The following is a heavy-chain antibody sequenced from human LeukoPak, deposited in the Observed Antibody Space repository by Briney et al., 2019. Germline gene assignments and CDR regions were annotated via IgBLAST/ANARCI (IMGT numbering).Heavy chain of an antibody. V-gene: IGHV3-23*01. CDR1: GFTFSNFA. Sequence: GGSLRLSCAVSGFTFSNFAMSWVRQAPGKGLEWVSAISGSGVSAYYRDSVKGRLTISRDNSKHTLLLQMNSLTAEDTAVYYCAKSRQDTAMINYYFDYWGQGTLVTVSS. J-gene: IGHJ4*02. CDR2: ISGSGVSA. D-gene: IGHD5-18*01. CDR3: AKSRQDTAMINYYFDY.